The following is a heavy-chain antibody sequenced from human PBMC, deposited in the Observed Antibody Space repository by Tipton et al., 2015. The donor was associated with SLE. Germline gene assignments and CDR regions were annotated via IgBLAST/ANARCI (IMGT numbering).Heavy chain of an antibody. J-gene: IGHJ4*02. CDR1: GFSYNTYG. Sequence: SLRLSCAASGFSYNTYGMTWVRQAPGKGLEWVSGITGSGGTTYYADSLKGRFTISRDNSKNTLYLQMNSLRAEDTAVYYCAHRGTSSGYYYYFDYWGQGTLVTVSS. CDR3: AHRGTSSGYYYYFDY. CDR2: ITGSGGTT. D-gene: IGHD3-22*01. V-gene: IGHV3-23*01.